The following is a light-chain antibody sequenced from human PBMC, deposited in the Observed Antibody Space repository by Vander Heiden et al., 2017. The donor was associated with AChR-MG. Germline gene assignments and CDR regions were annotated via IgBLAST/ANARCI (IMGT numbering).Light chain of an antibody. J-gene: IGLJ2*01. CDR2: EVS. V-gene: IGLV2-14*01. CDR1: SNNVGGYDY. CDR3: SSYTSDTTVV. Sequence: SALTQPASVSGAPGQSITISCTGTSNNVGGYDYVSWYQQYPGKAPKLIIYEVSNRPSGISNRFSGSKSGNTASLTISGLQAEDEADYSCSSYTSDTTVVFGGGTKLAVL.